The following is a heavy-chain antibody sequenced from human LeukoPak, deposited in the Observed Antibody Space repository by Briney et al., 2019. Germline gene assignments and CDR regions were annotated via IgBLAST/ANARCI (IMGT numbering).Heavy chain of an antibody. CDR2: ISGSGGST. J-gene: IGHJ6*02. D-gene: IGHD3-3*01. Sequence: QTGGSLRLSCAASGFTFSSYAMSWVRQAPGKGLEWVSAISGSGGSTYYADSVKGRFTISRDNSKNTLYLQMNSLRAEDTAVYYCARGTDTKPFWSGYWVDVWGQGTTVTVSS. V-gene: IGHV3-23*01. CDR3: ARGTDTKPFWSGYWVDV. CDR1: GFTFSSYA.